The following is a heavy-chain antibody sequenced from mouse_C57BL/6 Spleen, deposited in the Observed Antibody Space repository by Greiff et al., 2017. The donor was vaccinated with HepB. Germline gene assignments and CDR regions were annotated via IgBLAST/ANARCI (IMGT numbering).Heavy chain of an antibody. CDR1: GFNIKDDY. CDR3: TTASTVVDYFDY. V-gene: IGHV14-4*01. J-gene: IGHJ2*01. D-gene: IGHD1-1*01. Sequence: EVQLKESGAELVRPGASVKLSCTASGFNIKDDYMHWVKQRPEQGLEWIGWIDPENGDTEYASKFQGKATITADTSSNTAYLQLSSLTSEDTAVYYCTTASTVVDYFDYWGQGTTLTVSS. CDR2: IDPENGDT.